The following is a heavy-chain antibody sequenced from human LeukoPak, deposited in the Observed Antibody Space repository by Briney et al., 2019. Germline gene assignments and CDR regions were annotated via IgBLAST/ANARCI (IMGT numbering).Heavy chain of an antibody. D-gene: IGHD2-15*01. CDR2: INHSGST. V-gene: IGHV4-34*01. Sequence: SETLSLTCAVYGGSFSGYYWSWIRQPPGKGLEWNGEINHSGSTNYNPSLKSRVTISVDTSKNQFSLKPSSVTAADTAVYYCARGLVGGRGRHTYYYFDYWGQGTLVTVSS. J-gene: IGHJ4*02. CDR3: ARGLVGGRGRHTYYYFDY. CDR1: GGSFSGYY.